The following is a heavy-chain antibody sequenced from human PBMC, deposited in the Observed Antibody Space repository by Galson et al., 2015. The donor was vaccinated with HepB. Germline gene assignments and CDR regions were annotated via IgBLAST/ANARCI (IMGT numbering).Heavy chain of an antibody. D-gene: IGHD5-12*01. Sequence: SLRLSCAASGFTFSSYAIHWVRQAPGRGLEWVAVITYDGSNKYYADSVKGRFTISRDNSENTLYLQMNSLRAEDTAVYYCARNTPSSGYHGLHYGGQGTLVTVSS. J-gene: IGHJ4*02. CDR1: GFTFSSYA. CDR3: ARNTPSSGYHGLHY. CDR2: ITYDGSNK. V-gene: IGHV3-30*04.